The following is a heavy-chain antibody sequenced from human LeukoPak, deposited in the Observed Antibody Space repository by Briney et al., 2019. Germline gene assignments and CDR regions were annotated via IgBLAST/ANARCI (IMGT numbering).Heavy chain of an antibody. V-gene: IGHV4-34*01. J-gene: IGHJ6*02. CDR3: ARGGYYPHYYYYYGMDV. Sequence: SETLSLTCAVYGVSFSGYYWSWIRQPPGKGLEWIGEINHSGSTNYNPSLKSRVTISVDTSKNQFSLKLSSVTAADTAVYYCARGGYYPHYYYYYGMDVWGQGTTVTVSS. CDR1: GVSFSGYY. D-gene: IGHD3-10*01. CDR2: INHSGST.